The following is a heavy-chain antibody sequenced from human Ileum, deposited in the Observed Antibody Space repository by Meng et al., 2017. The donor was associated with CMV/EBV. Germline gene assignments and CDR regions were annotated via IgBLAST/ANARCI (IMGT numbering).Heavy chain of an antibody. CDR3: AKEQSIGIAVTGIFDF. CDR2: IYSSGST. CDR1: GDSSSGFY. V-gene: IGHV4-4*07. Sequence: QRQESGPGLVKPSETLSLPCTVSGDSSSGFYWSWIRQPAGKGLEWIGRIYSSGSTFYNPSLESRVTMSIDTSKNHFSLRLASVTAADTAVYFCAKEQSIGIAVTGIFDFWGQGALVTVSS. D-gene: IGHD6-19*01. J-gene: IGHJ4*02.